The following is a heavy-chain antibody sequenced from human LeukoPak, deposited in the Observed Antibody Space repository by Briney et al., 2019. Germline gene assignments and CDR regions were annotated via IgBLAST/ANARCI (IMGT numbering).Heavy chain of an antibody. D-gene: IGHD5-24*01. V-gene: IGHV1-2*02. CDR3: ARDPRDGYNWEGAFDI. Sequence: GASVKVPCKASGYTFTGYYMHWVRQAPGQGLQWMGWINPNSGGTNYAQKFQGRVTMTRDTSISTAYMELSRLRSDDTAVYYCARDPRDGYNWEGAFDIWGQGTMVTVSS. CDR2: INPNSGGT. CDR1: GYTFTGYY. J-gene: IGHJ3*02.